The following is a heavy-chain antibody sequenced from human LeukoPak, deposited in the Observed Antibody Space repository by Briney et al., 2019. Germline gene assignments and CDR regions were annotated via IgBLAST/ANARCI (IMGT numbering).Heavy chain of an antibody. J-gene: IGHJ4*02. D-gene: IGHD1-26*01. V-gene: IGHV3-21*04. Sequence: GGSLRLSCAASGFTFSSYSMNWVRQAPGKGLGWDSSISSSSSYIYYADSVKGRFTISRDNAKNSLYQQMNSLRAEDTAVYYCAKRMDSGSYYDPFDYWGQGTLVTVSS. CDR3: AKRMDSGSYYDPFDY. CDR2: ISSSSSYI. CDR1: GFTFSSYS.